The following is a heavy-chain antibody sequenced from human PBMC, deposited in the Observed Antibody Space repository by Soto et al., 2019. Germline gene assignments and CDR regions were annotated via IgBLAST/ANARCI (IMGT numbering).Heavy chain of an antibody. D-gene: IGHD3-9*01. Sequence: SETLSLTCAVSGGSISSGGYSWSWIRQPPGKGLEWIGYIYHSGSTYYNPSLKSRVTISVDRSKNQFSLKLSSVTAADTAVYYCARAWHYAILTDLFDPWGQGTLVTVSS. CDR3: ARAWHYAILTDLFDP. J-gene: IGHJ5*02. CDR1: GGSISSGGYS. CDR2: IYHSGST. V-gene: IGHV4-30-2*01.